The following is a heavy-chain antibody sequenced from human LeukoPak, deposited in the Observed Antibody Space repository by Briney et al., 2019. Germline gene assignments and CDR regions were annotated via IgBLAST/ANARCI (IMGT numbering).Heavy chain of an antibody. Sequence: SETLSLTWAVDGGSFSGYYWSWIRQPPGKGLEWIGEINHSGSTNYNPSLKSRVTISVDTSKNQLSLKLSSVTAADTAVYYCTRSRPHYYYYGMDVWGQGATVTVSS. CDR3: TRSRPHYYYYGMDV. V-gene: IGHV4-34*01. J-gene: IGHJ6*02. CDR2: INHSGST. CDR1: GGSFSGYY. D-gene: IGHD2-15*01.